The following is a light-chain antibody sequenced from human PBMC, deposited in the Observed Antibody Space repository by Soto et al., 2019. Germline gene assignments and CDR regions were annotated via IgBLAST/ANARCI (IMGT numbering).Light chain of an antibody. Sequence: QSALTQPRSVSGSPGQSVAISCTGTSSDVGGYNYVSWYQQHPGKAPKLMIYDVNKRPSGVPDRFSGSKSGNTASLTISGLQAEDEADYYCNSYASGNARVFGTGTKLTVL. CDR3: NSYASGNARV. CDR1: SSDVGGYNY. CDR2: DVN. V-gene: IGLV2-11*01. J-gene: IGLJ1*01.